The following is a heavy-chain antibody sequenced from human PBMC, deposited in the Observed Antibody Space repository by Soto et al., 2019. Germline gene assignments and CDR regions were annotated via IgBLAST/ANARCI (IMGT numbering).Heavy chain of an antibody. V-gene: IGHV1-18*01. J-gene: IGHJ6*02. CDR2: INPYDGYT. CDR1: GYTFASYG. D-gene: IGHD3-22*01. CDR3: ARGGYYDSSGARNYYFYGMNV. Sequence: QVQLVQSGAEVKKPGASVKVSCKASGYTFASYGINWVRQAPGQGLEWLGWINPYDGYTHYAQILQGRVSMTTDTSTKTAYMELRSLRSDDTAMYYCARGGYYDSSGARNYYFYGMNVWGQGTTVTVSS.